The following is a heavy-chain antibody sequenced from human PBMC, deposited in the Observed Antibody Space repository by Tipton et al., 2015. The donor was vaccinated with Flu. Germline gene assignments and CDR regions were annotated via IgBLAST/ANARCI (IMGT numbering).Heavy chain of an antibody. D-gene: IGHD2-8*01. CDR1: GFTFDDYA. V-gene: IGHV3-9*01. CDR3: AKEMSISVTKSTFDY. Sequence: SLRLSCAVSGFTFDDYAMHWVRQAPGKGLEWVAGISWNSGIIEYADSVKGRFTISRDNAKSSLYLQMSSLRAEDTAFYYCAKEMSISVTKSTFDYWGQGTLVTVSS. CDR2: ISWNSGII. J-gene: IGHJ4*02.